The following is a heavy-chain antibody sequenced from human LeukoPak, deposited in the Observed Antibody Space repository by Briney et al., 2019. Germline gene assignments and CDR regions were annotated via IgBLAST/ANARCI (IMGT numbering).Heavy chain of an antibody. CDR1: GGSISSYF. CDR3: AREATVVTRSLDY. CDR2: IYTGGTT. Sequence: SETLSLTCTVSGGSISSYFWSWIRQPAGKGLEWIGRIYTGGTTNYNPSLKSRVTMSLDTSKNQFSLKLISVTAADTAVYYCAREATVVTRSLDYWGQGTLVTVSS. V-gene: IGHV4-4*07. J-gene: IGHJ4*02. D-gene: IGHD4-17*01.